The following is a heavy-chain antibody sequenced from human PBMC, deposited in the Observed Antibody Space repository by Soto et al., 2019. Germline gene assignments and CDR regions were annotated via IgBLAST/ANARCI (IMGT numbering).Heavy chain of an antibody. CDR3: AKDRGWLRYAGYFQH. J-gene: IGHJ1*01. CDR2: ISYDGSNK. D-gene: IGHD5-12*01. CDR1: GFTFSSYG. Sequence: QVQLVESGGGVVQPGRSLRLSCAASGFTFSSYGMHWVRQAPGKGLEWVAVISYDGSNKYYADSVKGRFTISRDNSKNTLYLPMNGLRAEDTAVYYCAKDRGWLRYAGYFQHWGQGTLVTVSS. V-gene: IGHV3-30*18.